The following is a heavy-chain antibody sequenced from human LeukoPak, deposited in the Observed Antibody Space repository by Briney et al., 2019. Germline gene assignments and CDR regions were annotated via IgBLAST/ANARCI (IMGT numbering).Heavy chain of an antibody. V-gene: IGHV5-51*01. CDR2: IYPGDSAT. CDR3: ARHSGSYLGDYYYYMDV. Sequence: GESLKISCWGSGYSFTSYCIGWVRQMPGKGLEWMGIIYPGDSATRYSPSLQGQVTISADKPISTTYLQWSSLKASDTAMYYCARHSGSYLGDYYYYMDVWGKGTTVTVSS. CDR1: GYSFTSYC. D-gene: IGHD1-26*01. J-gene: IGHJ6*03.